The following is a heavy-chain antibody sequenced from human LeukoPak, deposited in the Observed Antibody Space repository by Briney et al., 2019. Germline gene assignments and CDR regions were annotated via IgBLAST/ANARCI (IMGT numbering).Heavy chain of an antibody. V-gene: IGHV3-30*18. J-gene: IGHJ4*02. CDR1: GFTFSSYG. CDR2: ISYDGSNK. D-gene: IGHD3-10*01. Sequence: PGGSLRLSCAASGFTFSSYGMHWVRQAPGKGLEWVAAISYDGSNKYYADSVKGRFTISRDNSKNTLYLQMNSLRAEDTAVYYCAKDRDYYGSGSYYLDYWGQGTLVTVSS. CDR3: AKDRDYYGSGSYYLDY.